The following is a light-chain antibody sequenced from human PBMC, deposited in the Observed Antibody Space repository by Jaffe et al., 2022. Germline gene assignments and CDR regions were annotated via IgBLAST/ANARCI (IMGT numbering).Light chain of an antibody. J-gene: IGLJ2*01. Sequence: SYELTQPPSVSVSPGQTASITCSGDKLGDTYACWYQQKPGQSPVLVISQDSRRPSGIPERFSGSNSGNTATLTISGTQAMDEADYYCQAWDSSTVIFGGGTKLTVL. CDR2: QDS. CDR1: KLGDTY. CDR3: QAWDSSTVI. V-gene: IGLV3-1*01.